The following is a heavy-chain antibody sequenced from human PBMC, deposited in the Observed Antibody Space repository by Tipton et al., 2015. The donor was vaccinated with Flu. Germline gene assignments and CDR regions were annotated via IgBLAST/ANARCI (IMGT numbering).Heavy chain of an antibody. CDR2: IYHSGST. V-gene: IGHV4-4*02. CDR1: GGSISSSNW. D-gene: IGHD3-9*01. Sequence: TLSLTCAVSGGSISSSNWWSWVRQPPGKGLEWIGEIYHSGSTNYNPSLKSRVTISVDKSKNQFSLKLSSVTAADTAVYYCARDRKYYDILTGYYYYYGMDVWGQGTTVTVSS. CDR3: ARDRKYYDILTGYYYYYGMDV. J-gene: IGHJ6*02.